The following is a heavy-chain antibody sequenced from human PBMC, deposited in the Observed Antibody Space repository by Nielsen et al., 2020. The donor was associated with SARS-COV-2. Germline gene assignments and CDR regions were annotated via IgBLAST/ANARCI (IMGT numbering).Heavy chain of an antibody. CDR3: AKDRSPHFIVVVPQFGY. J-gene: IGHJ4*02. D-gene: IGHD2-2*01. CDR1: GFSVSSHD. CDR2: IYSDGST. Sequence: GGSLRLSCAASGFSVSSHDMNWVRQAPGKGLQWVSLIYSDGSTKYADSVKGRFTISRDNSRNTVYLQMNSLRPEDTAVYYCAKDRSPHFIVVVPQFGYWGQGTLVTVSS. V-gene: IGHV3-53*01.